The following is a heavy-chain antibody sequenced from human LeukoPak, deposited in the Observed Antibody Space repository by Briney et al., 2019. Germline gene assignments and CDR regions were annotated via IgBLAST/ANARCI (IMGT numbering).Heavy chain of an antibody. J-gene: IGHJ5*02. CDR2: ISGSGGST. CDR1: GFTFSSYA. Sequence: GGSLRLSCAASGFTFSSYAMSWVRQAPGKGLVWVSAISGSGGSTYYADSVKGRFTISRDNSKNTLYLQMNSLRAEDTAVYYCARGGRRGYNWFDPWSQGTLVTVSS. CDR3: ARGGRRGYNWFDP. V-gene: IGHV3-23*01. D-gene: IGHD6-25*01.